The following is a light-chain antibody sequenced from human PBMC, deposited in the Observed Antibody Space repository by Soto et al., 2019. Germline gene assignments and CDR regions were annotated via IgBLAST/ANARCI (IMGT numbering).Light chain of an antibody. CDR1: QSISSW. CDR3: QQYYSYWT. V-gene: IGKV1-5*01. J-gene: IGKJ1*01. Sequence: DIQMTQSPSTLSGSVGDRVTITCRASQSISSWLAWYQQKPGKAPKLLIYDASTLENGVPARFSGSRSGPEFSLTISSLQPDDFATYYCQQYYSYWTFGQGTKVDIK. CDR2: DAS.